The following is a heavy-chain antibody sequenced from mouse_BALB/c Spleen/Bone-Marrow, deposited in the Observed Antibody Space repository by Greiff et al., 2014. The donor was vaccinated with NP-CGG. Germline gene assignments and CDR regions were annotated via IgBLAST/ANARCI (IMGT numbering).Heavy chain of an antibody. V-gene: IGHV1S30*01. CDR3: ERQLYGNYAY. CDR1: GYSFTGYY. D-gene: IGHD2-10*02. J-gene: IGHJ3*01. CDR2: INPYNGGT. Sequence: VHVKQSGPELVKPGPSVKISCKASGYSFTGYYMHWVKQSHGKSLEWIGEINPYNGGTSYNQKFKGKATLTVDTSSSTAFMELHSLTSEDSSVYYCERQLYGNYAYWGQGTLVTVSA.